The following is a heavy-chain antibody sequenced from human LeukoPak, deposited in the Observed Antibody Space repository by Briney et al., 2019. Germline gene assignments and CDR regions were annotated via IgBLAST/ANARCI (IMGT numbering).Heavy chain of an antibody. D-gene: IGHD2-15*01. CDR3: AREGRSLVVDYDAFDI. J-gene: IGHJ3*02. V-gene: IGHV1-18*01. CDR2: ISAYNGNT. CDR1: GYTFTSYG. Sequence: ASVKVSCKASGYTFTSYGISWVRQAPGQGLEWMGWISAYNGNTNYAQKLQGRVTMTTDTSTSTAYMELRSLRSDGTAVYYCAREGRSLVVDYDAFDIWGQGTMVTVSS.